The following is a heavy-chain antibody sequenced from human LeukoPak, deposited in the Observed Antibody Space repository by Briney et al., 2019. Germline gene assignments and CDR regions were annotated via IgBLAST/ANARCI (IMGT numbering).Heavy chain of an antibody. CDR1: GWSISGYY. CDR3: GRGAAVAGSYWYFDL. J-gene: IGHJ2*01. Sequence: PSETLSLTCAVYGWSISGYYWNWIRQPPGKGLEWIGEINHSGSTNYNPSLKSRVTISVDTSKNQFSLKLSSVTAADTAVYYCGRGAAVAGSYWYFDLWGRGTLVTVSS. CDR2: INHSGST. V-gene: IGHV4-34*01. D-gene: IGHD6-19*01.